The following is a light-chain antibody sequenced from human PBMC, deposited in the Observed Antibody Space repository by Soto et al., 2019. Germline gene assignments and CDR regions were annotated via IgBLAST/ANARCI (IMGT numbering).Light chain of an antibody. CDR3: SSYSQRNVE. J-gene: IGLJ3*02. CDR1: NSDVGTYKY. V-gene: IGLV2-11*01. Sequence: QSALTQPRSVSGSPGQSVTISCTVTNSDVGTYKYVSWYQHCPGKAPTVLIFDVNKRPSGVPDRFSGSKSGNTASLTISGRQADDEGDYYCSSYSQRNVEFGGGTQRNVL. CDR2: DVN.